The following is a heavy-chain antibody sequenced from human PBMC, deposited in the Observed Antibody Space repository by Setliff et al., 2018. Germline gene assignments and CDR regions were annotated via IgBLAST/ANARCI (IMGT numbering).Heavy chain of an antibody. CDR3: ARAGFDAISNGLDY. D-gene: IGHD3-3*01. J-gene: IGHJ4*02. CDR2: INPKNGGA. CDR1: GYTFTSYY. V-gene: IGHV1-2*02. Sequence: ASVKVSCKASGYTFTSYYIHWVRQAPGQGLEWMGVINPKNGGATYPQNLQGRVTMTRDTSISTAYMELSRLRSDDTAVYYCARAGFDAISNGLDYWGQGTLVTVPS.